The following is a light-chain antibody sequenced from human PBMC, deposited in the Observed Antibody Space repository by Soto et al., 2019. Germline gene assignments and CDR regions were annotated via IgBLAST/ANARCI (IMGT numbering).Light chain of an antibody. CDR1: QGVSSN. CDR3: QQYNNWPPTWT. J-gene: IGKJ1*01. CDR2: RAS. Sequence: EIVMTQSPAALCVSREERATLSCGASQGVSSNLACYQQNPRQAPRLPIYRASTRATGTTARFSGSGSGTEFTLTTSSLQSEDFAVYSCQQYNNWPPTWTFGQGTKVDIK. V-gene: IGKV3-15*01.